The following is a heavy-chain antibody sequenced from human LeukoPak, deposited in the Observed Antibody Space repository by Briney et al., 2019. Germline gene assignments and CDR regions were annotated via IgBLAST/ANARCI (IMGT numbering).Heavy chain of an antibody. CDR2: IYPGDSDT. V-gene: IGHV5-51*01. J-gene: IGHJ6*03. CDR3: ARHVRRGYCSGGSCYVNYYYMDV. D-gene: IGHD2-15*01. Sequence: GESLKISCKGSGYSFTSYWIGWVRQMPGKGLEWIGIIYPGDSDTRYSPSFQGQVTISADKSISTAYLQWSSLKASDTAMYYCARHVRRGYCSGGSCYVNYYYMDVWGKGTTVTVSS. CDR1: GYSFTSYW.